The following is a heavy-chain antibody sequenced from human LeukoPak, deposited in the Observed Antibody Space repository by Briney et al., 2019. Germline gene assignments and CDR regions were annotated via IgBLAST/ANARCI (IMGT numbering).Heavy chain of an antibody. CDR2: IYSTGRS. CDR3: ASPYYGSGSYEPFDY. Sequence: SETLSLTCTVSGGSISNYLGSWVRQPAGKGLEWIGRIYSTGRSDYNPSLKSRITMSVDTSKNQFSLKLSSVTAADTAVYYCASPYYGSGSYEPFDYWGQGTLVTVSS. V-gene: IGHV4-4*07. D-gene: IGHD3-10*01. J-gene: IGHJ4*02. CDR1: GGSISNYL.